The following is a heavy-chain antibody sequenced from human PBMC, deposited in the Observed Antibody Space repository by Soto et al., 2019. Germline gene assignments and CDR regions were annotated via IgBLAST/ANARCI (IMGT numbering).Heavy chain of an antibody. CDR3: ARPDTAMATEP. V-gene: IGHV3-21*01. J-gene: IGHJ5*02. D-gene: IGHD5-18*01. Sequence: GGSLRLSCAASKFSFSTYGMHWVRQAPGKGLEWVSSISSSSSYIYYADSVKGRFTISRDNAKNSLYLQMNSLRAEDTAVYYCARPDTAMATEPRGQGTLVTVPS. CDR1: KFSFSTYG. CDR2: ISSSSSYI.